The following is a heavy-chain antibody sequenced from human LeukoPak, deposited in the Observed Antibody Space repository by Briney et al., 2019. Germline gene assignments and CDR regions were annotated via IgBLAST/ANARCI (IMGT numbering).Heavy chain of an antibody. CDR3: ARHSGSGWQALGY. CDR1: GYTFSNYG. CDR2: TSYNGNT. Sequence: ASVKVSCMASGYTFSNYGISWVRQAPGLGLEWMGWTSYNGNTNYAQKFQDRVTTTTDTSTTTAYMELRSLESDDTAVYYCARHSGSGWQALGYWGQGTLVTVSS. J-gene: IGHJ4*02. D-gene: IGHD6-19*01. V-gene: IGHV1-18*04.